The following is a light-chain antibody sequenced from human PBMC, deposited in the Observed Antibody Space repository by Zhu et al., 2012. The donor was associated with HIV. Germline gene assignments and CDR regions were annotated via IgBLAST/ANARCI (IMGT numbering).Light chain of an antibody. V-gene: IGKV3-15*01. CDR1: EGFGTT. Sequence: EIVMTQSPATLSVFPGERATLSCRASEGFGTTLAWYQHKPGQPPRLLIYEVSTRATGIPARFSGSGFGTEFTLTISSLQSEDFAVYYCQQYHNWPPTFGQGTKVEV. J-gene: IGKJ1*01. CDR2: EVS. CDR3: QQYHNWPPT.